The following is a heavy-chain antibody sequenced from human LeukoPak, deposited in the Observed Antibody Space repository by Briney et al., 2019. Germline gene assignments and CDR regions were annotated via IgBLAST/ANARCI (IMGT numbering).Heavy chain of an antibody. CDR1: GYTFTSYA. CDR3: AREMEGIAVAGRVRSFDY. D-gene: IGHD6-19*01. CDR2: INAGNGNT. Sequence: ASVKVSCKASGYTFTSYAMHWVRQAPGQRLEWMGWINAGNGNTKYSQKFQGRVTITRDTSASTAYMELSSLRSEDTAVYYCAREMEGIAVAGRVRSFDYWGQGTLVTVSS. J-gene: IGHJ4*02. V-gene: IGHV1-3*01.